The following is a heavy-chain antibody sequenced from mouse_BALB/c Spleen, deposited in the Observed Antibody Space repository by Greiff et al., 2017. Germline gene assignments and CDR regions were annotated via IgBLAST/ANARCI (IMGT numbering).Heavy chain of an antibody. J-gene: IGHJ4*01. D-gene: IGHD2-3*01. CDR1: GFSLTSYG. Sequence: VKLMESGPGLVQPSQSLSITCTVSGFSLTSYGVHWVRQSPGKGLEWLGVIWSGGSTDYNAAFISRLSISKDNSKSQVVFKMNSLQANDTAIDYCARNDGYYYAMDYWGQGTSVTVSS. CDR2: IWSGGST. V-gene: IGHV2-2*02. CDR3: ARNDGYYYAMDY.